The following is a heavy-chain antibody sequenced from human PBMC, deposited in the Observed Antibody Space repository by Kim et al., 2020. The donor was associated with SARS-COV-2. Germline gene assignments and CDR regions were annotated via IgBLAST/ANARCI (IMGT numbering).Heavy chain of an antibody. Sequence: GGSLRLSCAASGFPFINHAMSWVRQAPGKGLEWVSAFSSGGDGVTYYAESVKGRFTISRDNSKNTVYLQMNSLRAEDTAVYYCAKDYRTDYRGYDIGDWGQGTLVTVSS. CDR2: FSSGGDGVT. CDR3: AKDYRTDYRGYDIGD. J-gene: IGHJ4*02. CDR1: GFPFINHA. V-gene: IGHV3-23*01. D-gene: IGHD4-4*01.